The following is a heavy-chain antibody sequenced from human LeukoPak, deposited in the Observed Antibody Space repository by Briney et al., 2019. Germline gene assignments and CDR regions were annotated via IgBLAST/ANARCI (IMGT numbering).Heavy chain of an antibody. V-gene: IGHV4-30-2*01. D-gene: IGHD3/OR15-3a*01. CDR1: GGSISSGGYS. J-gene: IGHJ6*02. Sequence: PSETLSLTCAVSGGSISSGGYSGSWIRQPPGKGLEWIGYIYHSGSTYYNPSLKSRVTISVDRSKNQFSLKLSSVTAADTAVYYCARGVLDSYYYYGMDVWGQGTTVTVSS. CDR2: IYHSGST. CDR3: ARGVLDSYYYYGMDV.